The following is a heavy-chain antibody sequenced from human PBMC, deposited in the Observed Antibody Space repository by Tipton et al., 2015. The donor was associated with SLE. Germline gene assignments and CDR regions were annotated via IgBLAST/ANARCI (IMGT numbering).Heavy chain of an antibody. D-gene: IGHD2-8*01. V-gene: IGHV3-7*03. J-gene: IGHJ2*01. CDR1: GFTFSSYA. CDR2: IKQDGSEK. Sequence: SLRLSCAASGFTFSSYAMHWVRQAPGKGLEWVANIKQDGSEKYYVDSVKGRFTISRDNAKNSLYLQMNSLRAEDTAVYYCAKDVNGYFDLWGRGTLVTVSS. CDR3: AKDVNGYFDL.